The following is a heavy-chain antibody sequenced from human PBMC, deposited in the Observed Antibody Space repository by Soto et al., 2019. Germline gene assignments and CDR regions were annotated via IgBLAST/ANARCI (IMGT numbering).Heavy chain of an antibody. V-gene: IGHV5-51*01. CDR2: VFPSDSDT. J-gene: IGHJ3*01. CDR3: ARTSSSTLDDGFDV. CDR1: GYSFTRYW. Sequence: RESLKISCKGSGYSFTRYWIAWVRQMPGKGLECMGIVFPSDSDTRYSPSFQGQVSILADKSITTAFLQWSSLKASDTAMYYCARTSSSTLDDGFDVWGQGTMVTVSS. D-gene: IGHD2-2*01.